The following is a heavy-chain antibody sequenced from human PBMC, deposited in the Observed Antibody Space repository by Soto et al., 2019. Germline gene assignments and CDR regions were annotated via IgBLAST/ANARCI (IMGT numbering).Heavy chain of an antibody. Sequence: QVTLKESGPVLVKPTETLTLTCTVSGFSLSNARMGVSWIRQPPGKALEWLAHIFSNDEKSYSTYLKSRLTISKDTSKSQVVLTMTNMDPVDTATYYCARSPSGYGMDVWGQGTTVTVSS. CDR2: IFSNDEK. CDR3: ARSPSGYGMDV. D-gene: IGHD3-10*01. CDR1: GFSLSNARMG. J-gene: IGHJ6*02. V-gene: IGHV2-26*01.